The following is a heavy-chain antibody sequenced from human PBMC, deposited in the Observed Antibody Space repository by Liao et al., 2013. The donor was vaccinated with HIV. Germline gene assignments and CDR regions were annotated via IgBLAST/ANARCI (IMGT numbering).Heavy chain of an antibody. V-gene: IGHV4-61*02. J-gene: IGHJ5*02. Sequence: QVQLQESGPGLVKPTQTLSLTCTVSGGSVSSGSYYWSWIRQPAGKGLEWIGRIYTSGSTNYNPSLKSRVTMSVDTSKNQFSLKLSSVTAADTAVYYCATQQLVGNWFDPWGQGTLVTVSS. CDR3: ATQQLVGNWFDP. D-gene: IGHD6-13*01. CDR2: IYTSGST. CDR1: GGSVSSGSYY.